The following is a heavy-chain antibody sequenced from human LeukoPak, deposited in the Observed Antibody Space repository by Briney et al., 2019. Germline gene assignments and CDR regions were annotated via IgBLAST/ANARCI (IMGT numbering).Heavy chain of an antibody. D-gene: IGHD6-13*01. CDR1: GYTFTSYD. CDR3: ARAFLSRQQQLVHMYNWFDP. V-gene: IGHV1-8*01. J-gene: IGHJ5*02. CDR2: MNPNRGNT. Sequence: GASVKVSCKASGYTFTSYDINWVRQATGQGLEWMGWMNPNRGNTGYAQKFQGRVTMTRNTSISTAYMELSSLRSEDTAVYYCARAFLSRQQQLVHMYNWFDPWGQGTLVTVSS.